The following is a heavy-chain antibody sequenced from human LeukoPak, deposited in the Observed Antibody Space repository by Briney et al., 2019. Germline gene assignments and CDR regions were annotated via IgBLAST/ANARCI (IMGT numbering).Heavy chain of an antibody. J-gene: IGHJ4*02. CDR1: GFIFSSYG. V-gene: IGHV3-30*18. CDR3: AKRRTAMFADY. D-gene: IGHD3-10*02. Sequence: PGGSLRLSCAASGFIFSSYGMHWVRQAPGKGLEWVASISFDGNKIYYADSVKGRFTISRDDSKNTLYLQMNSLRAEDTAVYYCAKRRTAMFADYWGQGTLVTVSS. CDR2: ISFDGNKI.